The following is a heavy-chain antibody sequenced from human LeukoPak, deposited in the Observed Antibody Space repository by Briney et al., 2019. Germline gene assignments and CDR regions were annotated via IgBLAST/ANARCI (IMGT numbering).Heavy chain of an antibody. CDR3: GRDGTLEYFDY. CDR1: GFTFSSYS. CDR2: ISSSSSTT. V-gene: IGHV3-48*01. Sequence: GSLLLSCAASGFTFSSYSMNWVRQAPGKGLEWVSYISSSSSTTYYADSVKGRFTISRDNAKNSLYLQMNSLRAEDTAVYYCGRDGTLEYFDYWGQGSLVTVSS. D-gene: IGHD1-1*01. J-gene: IGHJ4*02.